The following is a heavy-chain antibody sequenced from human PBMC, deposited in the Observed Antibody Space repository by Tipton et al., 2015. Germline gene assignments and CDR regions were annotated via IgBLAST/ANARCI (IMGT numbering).Heavy chain of an antibody. Sequence: QLVQSGAEVKKPGESLKISCKGSEDIFRSYWIGWVRQMPGKGLEWMGIIYPGDSDAKYSPSFEGQVTISADKSISTAYLQWSSLKASDTAMYYCARRNYYDSPMPDYWGQGTLVTVSS. CDR3: ARRNYYDSPMPDY. D-gene: IGHD3-22*01. CDR1: EDIFRSYW. V-gene: IGHV5-51*01. CDR2: IYPGDSDA. J-gene: IGHJ4*02.